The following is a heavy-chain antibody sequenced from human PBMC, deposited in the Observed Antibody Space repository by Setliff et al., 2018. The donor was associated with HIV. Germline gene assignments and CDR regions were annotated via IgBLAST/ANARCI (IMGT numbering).Heavy chain of an antibody. CDR2: IYYSGST. J-gene: IGHJ4*02. V-gene: IGHV4-31*03. Sequence: SETLSLTCTVSGGSISSGGYYWSWIRQHPGKGLEWIGYIYYSGSTYYNPSLKSRVTISGDTSKNQFSLKLSSVTAADTAVYYCARYTVGSMVDYWGPGTLVTVSS. CDR1: GGSISSGGYY. CDR3: ARYTVGSMVDY. D-gene: IGHD1-26*01.